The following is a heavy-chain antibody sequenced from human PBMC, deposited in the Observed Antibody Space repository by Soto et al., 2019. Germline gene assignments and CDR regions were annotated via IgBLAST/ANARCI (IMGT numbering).Heavy chain of an antibody. J-gene: IGHJ4*02. D-gene: IGHD4-17*01. CDR2: VYYRGRS. Sequence: PSETLSLTCTVSGGSVTNSSYYWGWIRQSPGKGLERIGSVYYRGRSYSKSSVKSRVTISVDTSKNRFSLSLNSVTASDTAVYFCVSQRTTVPTQAYFDYWGPGALVTVS. V-gene: IGHV4-39*01. CDR3: VSQRTTVPTQAYFDY. CDR1: GGSVTNSSYY.